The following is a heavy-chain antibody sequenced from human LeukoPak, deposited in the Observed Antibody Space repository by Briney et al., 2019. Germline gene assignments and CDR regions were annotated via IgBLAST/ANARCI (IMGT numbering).Heavy chain of an antibody. CDR1: GGSIGSYY. CDR2: VYTSGST. D-gene: IGHD1-20*01. V-gene: IGHV4-4*09. CDR3: ARSNWYEYFDN. Sequence: QVQLQESGPGLIKPSETLSLTCTVSGGSIGSYYWSWIRQPPGKGLEWIGYVYTSGSTNYNPSFKSRVTISADTSKNQFSLRLTSVTAADTALYYCARSNWYEYFDNWGQGTLVTVSS. J-gene: IGHJ4*02.